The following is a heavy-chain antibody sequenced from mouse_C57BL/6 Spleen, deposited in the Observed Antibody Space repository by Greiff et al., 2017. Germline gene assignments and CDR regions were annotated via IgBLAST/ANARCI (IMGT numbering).Heavy chain of an antibody. CDR2: IDPSDSYT. CDR1: GYTFTSYW. V-gene: IGHV1-50*01. D-gene: IGHD1-1*01. Sequence: QVQLQQPGAELVKPGASVKLSCKASGYTFTSYWMQWVKQRPGQGLEWIGEIDPSDSYTNYNQKFKGKATLTVDTSSSTAYMQLSSLTSEDSAVYYCARWGNYYGSSSHYFDYWGQGTTLTVSS. CDR3: ARWGNYYGSSSHYFDY. J-gene: IGHJ2*01.